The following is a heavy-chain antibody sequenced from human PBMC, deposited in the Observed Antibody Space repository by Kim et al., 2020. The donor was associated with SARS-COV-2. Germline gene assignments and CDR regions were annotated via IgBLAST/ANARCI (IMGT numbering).Heavy chain of an antibody. J-gene: IGHJ6*02. D-gene: IGHD2-15*01. CDR3: ARGVKDRRHYYYGMDV. V-gene: IGHV4-59*09. Sequence: PKSRLTISVDTTKNQFSLKLSSVTAADTAVYYCARGVKDRRHYYYGMDVWGQGTTVTVSS.